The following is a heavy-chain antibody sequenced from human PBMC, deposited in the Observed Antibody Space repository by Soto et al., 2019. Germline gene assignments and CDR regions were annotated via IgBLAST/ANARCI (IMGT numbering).Heavy chain of an antibody. V-gene: IGHV3-33*01. CDR1: GFTFSSYG. CDR2: IWYEGSNK. D-gene: IGHD5-18*01. Sequence: QVQLVESGGGVVQPGRSLRLSCAASGFTFSSYGMHWVRQAPGKGLEWVAVIWYEGSNKYYANSVKGRFTISRDKSKKPLYLQINTQRAVNPAVYYCGREGWGDTWIQLCTDSWGQATMTT. J-gene: IGHJ4*02. CDR3: GREGWGDTWIQLCTDS.